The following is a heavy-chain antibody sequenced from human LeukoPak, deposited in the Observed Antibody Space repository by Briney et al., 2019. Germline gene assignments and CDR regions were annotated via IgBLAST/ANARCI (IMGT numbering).Heavy chain of an antibody. D-gene: IGHD6-25*01. V-gene: IGHV4-39*07. CDR3: ARATNPAATYYFDY. J-gene: IGHJ4*02. CDR2: IYYSGST. Sequence: SETLSLTCTVSGGSISSSSYYWGWIRQPPGKGLEWIGSIYYSGSTYYNPSLKSRVTISVDTSKNQFSLKLSSVTAADTAVYYCARATNPAATYYFDYWGQGTLVTVSS. CDR1: GGSISSSSYY.